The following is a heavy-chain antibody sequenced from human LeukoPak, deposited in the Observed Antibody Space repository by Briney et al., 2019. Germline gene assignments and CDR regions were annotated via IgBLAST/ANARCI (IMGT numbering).Heavy chain of an antibody. D-gene: IGHD3-10*01. V-gene: IGHV3-23*01. J-gene: IGHJ4*02. Sequence: AGGSLRLSCAASGFTFSNYAMSWVRQAPGKGLEWVSGITGSGANTSYADSVKGRFTISRDNSKNTPHLQMDCLRVEDTGVYYCAKESYFGSGSFAKYYFDYWGQGTLLSVSS. CDR2: ITGSGANT. CDR1: GFTFSNYA. CDR3: AKESYFGSGSFAKYYFDY.